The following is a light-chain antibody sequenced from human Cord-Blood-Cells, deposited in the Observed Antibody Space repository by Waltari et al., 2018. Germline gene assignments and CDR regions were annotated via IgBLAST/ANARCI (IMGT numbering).Light chain of an antibody. Sequence: EIVLTQSPGTLSLSLGDRATLPCRASQSVSSSYLAWYQQKPGQAPRLLIYGASSRATGIPDRFSGSGSGTDFTLTISRLEPEDFAVYYCQQYGSSPTFGQGTKVEIK. V-gene: IGKV3-20*01. CDR1: QSVSSSY. CDR3: QQYGSSPT. CDR2: GAS. J-gene: IGKJ1*01.